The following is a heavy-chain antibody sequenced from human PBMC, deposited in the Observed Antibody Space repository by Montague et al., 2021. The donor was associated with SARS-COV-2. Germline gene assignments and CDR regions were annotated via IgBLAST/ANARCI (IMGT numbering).Heavy chain of an antibody. D-gene: IGHD2-21*01. V-gene: IGHV3-30*18. CDR3: AKDPTLLWWALSDYYMDV. CDR1: GFTFSSYG. J-gene: IGHJ6*03. Sequence: SLRLSFSASGFTFSSYGMHWVRQAPGKGLEWVAVISYDGSNKYYADSVKGRFTISRDNSKDTLYLQMNSLRAEDTAEYYCAKDPTLLWWALSDYYMDVWGKGTTVTVSS. CDR2: ISYDGSNK.